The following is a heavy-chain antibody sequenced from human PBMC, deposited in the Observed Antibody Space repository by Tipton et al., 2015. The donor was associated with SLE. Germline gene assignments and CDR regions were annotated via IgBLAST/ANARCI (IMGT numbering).Heavy chain of an antibody. CDR2: ISGSGGNT. Sequence: SLRLSCSASGFTFSSYGMNWVRQSPGRGLEWVSSISGSGGNTYYADSEQGRFTISRDNSKNTLSLQMTSLTAEDTGIYFCAKVGALSATAVGLYYHYYMDVWGEGTTVVVSS. V-gene: IGHV3-23*01. J-gene: IGHJ6*03. CDR1: GFTFSSYG. D-gene: IGHD2-21*02. CDR3: AKVGALSATAVGLYYHYYMDV.